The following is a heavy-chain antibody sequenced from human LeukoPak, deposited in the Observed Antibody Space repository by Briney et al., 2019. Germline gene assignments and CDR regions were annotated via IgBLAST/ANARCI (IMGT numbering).Heavy chain of an antibody. CDR1: GGTFSSYA. CDR2: IIPIFGTA. Sequence: ASVKVSCKASGGTFSSYAISWVRQAPGQGLEWMGGIIPIFGTANYAQKFQGRVTITADESTSTAYMELSSLRSEDTAVYYCARDTSGYYDSSGHKDYWGQGTLVTVSS. J-gene: IGHJ4*02. CDR3: ARDTSGYYDSSGHKDY. V-gene: IGHV1-69*01. D-gene: IGHD3-22*01.